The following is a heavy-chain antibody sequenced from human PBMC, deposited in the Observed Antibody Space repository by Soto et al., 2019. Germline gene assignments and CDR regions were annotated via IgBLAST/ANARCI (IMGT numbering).Heavy chain of an antibody. CDR2: IDPSDSYT. D-gene: IGHD1-26*01. CDR1: GYSFTSYW. V-gene: IGHV5-10-1*01. CDR3: ARQMGATTLTVRYYYYYGMDV. Sequence: PGESLKISCKGSGYSFTSYWISWVRQMPGKGLEWMGRIDPSDSYTNYSPSFQGHVTISADKSISTAYLQWSSLKASDTAMYYCARQMGATTLTVRYYYYYGMDVWDQGTTVTVSS. J-gene: IGHJ6*02.